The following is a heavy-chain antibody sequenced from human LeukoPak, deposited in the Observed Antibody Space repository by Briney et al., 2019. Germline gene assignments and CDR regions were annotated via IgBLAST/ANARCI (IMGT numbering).Heavy chain of an antibody. CDR2: ISGSGGST. Sequence: PGGSPRLSCAASGFTFNHFGMHWVRQAPGKGLEWVSAISGSGGSTYYADSVKGRFTISRDNSKNTLYLQMNSLKTEDTAVYYCTRWYYYDAESDGAFDIWGQGTMVTVSS. V-gene: IGHV3-23*01. CDR3: TRWYYYDAESDGAFDI. D-gene: IGHD3-22*01. J-gene: IGHJ3*02. CDR1: GFTFNHFG.